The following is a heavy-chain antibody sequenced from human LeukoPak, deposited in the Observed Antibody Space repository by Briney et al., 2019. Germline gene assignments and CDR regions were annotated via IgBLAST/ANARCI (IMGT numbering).Heavy chain of an antibody. Sequence: TGGSLRLSCAASGFTFSSYSMNWVRQAPGKGLEWVSSISSSSYIYYADSVKGRFTISRDNAKNSLYLQMNSLRAEDTALYYCAKEAYAERNFQHWGQGTLVTVSS. CDR3: AKEAYAERNFQH. CDR2: ISSSSYI. D-gene: IGHD3-16*01. CDR1: GFTFSSYS. J-gene: IGHJ1*01. V-gene: IGHV3-21*04.